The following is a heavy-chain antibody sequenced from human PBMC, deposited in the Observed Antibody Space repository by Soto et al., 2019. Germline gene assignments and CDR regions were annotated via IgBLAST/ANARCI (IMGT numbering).Heavy chain of an antibody. Sequence: QVQLVESGGGLVKPGGSLRLSCAASGFTFSDYYMSWIRQAPGKGLEWVSYISSSGSTIYYADPVKGRFTISRDNAKNSLYLQMNSLRAEDTAVYYCARTMVRGVMTLQHYYYMDVWGKGTTVTVSS. D-gene: IGHD3-10*01. J-gene: IGHJ6*03. CDR1: GFTFSDYY. V-gene: IGHV3-11*01. CDR2: ISSSGSTI. CDR3: ARTMVRGVMTLQHYYYMDV.